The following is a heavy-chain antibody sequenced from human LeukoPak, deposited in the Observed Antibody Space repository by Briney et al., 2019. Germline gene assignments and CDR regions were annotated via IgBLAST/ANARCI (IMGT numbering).Heavy chain of an antibody. J-gene: IGHJ4*02. D-gene: IGHD6-13*01. CDR2: ISGSGGST. V-gene: IGHV3-23*01. Sequence: GGSLRLSCAASGFTFSSYAMSWVRHAPGKELEWVSAISGSGGSTYYADSVKGRFTISRDNSKNTLYLQMNSLRAEGTAVYYCAKNEQQLTYYFDYWGQGTLVTVSS. CDR3: AKNEQQLTYYFDY. CDR1: GFTFSSYA.